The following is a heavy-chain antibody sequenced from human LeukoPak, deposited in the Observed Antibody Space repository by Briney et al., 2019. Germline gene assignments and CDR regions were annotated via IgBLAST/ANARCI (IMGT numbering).Heavy chain of an antibody. J-gene: IGHJ4*02. D-gene: IGHD3-22*01. V-gene: IGHV1-2*02. CDR3: ASFDSSGYYYYFDY. CDR1: GYTFTGYY. CDR2: INPYSGGT. Sequence: ASVKVSCKASGYTFTGYYMHWVRQAPVQGVEWMGWINPYSGGTNYAQKFQGRVTMNRDTSISTAYMELSRLRSDDTAVYYCASFDSSGYYYYFDYWGQGTLVTVSS.